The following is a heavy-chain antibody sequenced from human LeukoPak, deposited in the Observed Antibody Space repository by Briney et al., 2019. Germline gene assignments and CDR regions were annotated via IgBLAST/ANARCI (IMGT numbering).Heavy chain of an antibody. CDR1: GYSSTSYW. Sequence: GESLKISCKGSGYSSTSYWIGWVRQMPGKGLEWMGIIYPGDSDTRYSPSFQGQVTISADKSISTAYLQWSSLKASDTAMYYCARRYDFWSGKSLYYYYMDVWGKGTTVTVSS. J-gene: IGHJ6*03. CDR3: ARRYDFWSGKSLYYYYMDV. V-gene: IGHV5-51*01. CDR2: IYPGDSDT. D-gene: IGHD3-3*01.